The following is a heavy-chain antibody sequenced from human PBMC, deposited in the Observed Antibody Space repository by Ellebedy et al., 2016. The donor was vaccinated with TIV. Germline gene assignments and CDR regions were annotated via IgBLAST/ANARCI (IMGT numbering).Heavy chain of an antibody. CDR2: INWNGGST. CDR1: GFTFDDYG. V-gene: IGHV3-20*04. D-gene: IGHD6-13*01. J-gene: IGHJ4*02. Sequence: GESLKISCAASGFTFDDYGMSWVRQAPGKGLEWVSGINWNGGSTGYADSVKGRFTTSRDNAKNSLYLQMNSLRAEDTALYYCARWPDYRYTSSPDYWGQGTLVTVSS. CDR3: ARWPDYRYTSSPDY.